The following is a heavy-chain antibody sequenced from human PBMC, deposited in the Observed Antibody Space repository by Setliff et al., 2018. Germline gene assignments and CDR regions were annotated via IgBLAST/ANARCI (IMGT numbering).Heavy chain of an antibody. CDR1: GGTFSSYA. J-gene: IGHJ3*02. CDR3: AREGLPHVGAAFDI. V-gene: IGHV1-69*13. Sequence: ASVKVSCKASGGTFSSYAISWVRQAPGQGLEWMGGIIPIFGTANYAQKFQGRVTITADESTSTAYMELSSLRSEDTAVYYCAREGLPHVGAAFDIWGQGTTVTVSS. CDR2: IIPIFGTA. D-gene: IGHD5-18*01.